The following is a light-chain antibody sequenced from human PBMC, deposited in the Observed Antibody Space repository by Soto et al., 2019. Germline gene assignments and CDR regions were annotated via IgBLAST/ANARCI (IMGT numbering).Light chain of an antibody. V-gene: IGLV1-47*01. CDR3: AAWDDSLSGVV. Sequence: QLVLTQPPSASGTPGQRVTISCSGSSSNIGSHSVSWYQQLPGTAPNLLIYKNNQRPSGVPDRFSGSKSGTSASLAISGLRSEDEADYYCAAWDDSLSGVVFGGGTKLTVL. J-gene: IGLJ2*01. CDR1: SSNIGSHS. CDR2: KNN.